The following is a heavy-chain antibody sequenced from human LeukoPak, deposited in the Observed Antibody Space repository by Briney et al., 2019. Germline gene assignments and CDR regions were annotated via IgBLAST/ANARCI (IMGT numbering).Heavy chain of an antibody. CDR2: INPNSGGT. CDR3: ARVVFLAHDAFDI. D-gene: IGHD2-21*01. J-gene: IGHJ3*02. CDR1: GYTFTGYY. Sequence: GASVKVSCKASGYTFTGYYMHWVRQAPGQGLEWMGWINPNSGGTNYAQKFQGRVTMTRDTSISTAYMELSSLRSDDTAVYSCARVVFLAHDAFDIWGQGTMVTVSS. V-gene: IGHV1-2*02.